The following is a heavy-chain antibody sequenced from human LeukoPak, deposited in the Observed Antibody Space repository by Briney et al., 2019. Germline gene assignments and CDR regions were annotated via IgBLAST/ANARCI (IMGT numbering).Heavy chain of an antibody. CDR2: INPYGGST. CDR1: GYTFSDYY. D-gene: IGHD5-18*01. CDR3: ARGTFVNTPILGYFDY. J-gene: IGHJ4*02. V-gene: IGHV1-46*01. Sequence: ASVKVSCKTSGYTFSDYYVHWVRQVPGQGLEWMGVINPYGGSTIYTQNFQGRVTMTRDTSTSTVYMELSSLRFEDTAVFYCARGTFVNTPILGYFDYWGQGTLVTVSS.